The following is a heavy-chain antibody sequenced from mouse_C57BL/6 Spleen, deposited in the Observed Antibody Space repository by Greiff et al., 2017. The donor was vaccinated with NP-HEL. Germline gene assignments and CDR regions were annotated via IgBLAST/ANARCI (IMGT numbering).Heavy chain of an antibody. CDR3: AREGIRAWFAY. CDR1: GYAFSSYW. J-gene: IGHJ3*01. Sequence: QVQLQQSGAELVKPGASVKISCKASGYAFSSYWMNWVKQRPGKGLEWIGQIYPGDGDTNYNGKFKGKATLTADKSSITAYMQLSSLTSEDSAVYFCAREGIRAWFAYWGQGTLVTVSA. V-gene: IGHV1-80*01. CDR2: IYPGDGDT.